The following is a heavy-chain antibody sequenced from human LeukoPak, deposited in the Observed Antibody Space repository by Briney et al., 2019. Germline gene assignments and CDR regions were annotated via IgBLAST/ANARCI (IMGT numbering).Heavy chain of an antibody. J-gene: IGHJ4*02. Sequence: GGSLRLSCAASGFTFINCLMTWVRHSPGKGREGVASINEDGSREFYVDSAKGRFSISRDNANNALSLQMNSLIVEDTAVYYCARDPPRRSDFWGQGTLVTVSS. CDR1: GFTFINCL. CDR3: ARDPPRRSDF. CDR2: INEDGSRE. V-gene: IGHV3-7*01.